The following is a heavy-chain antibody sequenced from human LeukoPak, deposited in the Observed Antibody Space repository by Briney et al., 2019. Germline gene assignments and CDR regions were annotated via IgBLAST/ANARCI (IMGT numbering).Heavy chain of an antibody. CDR1: GYTFTSYD. CDR3: ARDSSSSSPFDP. D-gene: IGHD6-6*01. V-gene: IGHV1-8*03. Sequence: ASVKVSCKASGYTFTSYDINWVRQATGQGLEWMGWMNPNSGNTGYAQKFQGRVTITRNTSISTAYMELSSLRPEDTAVYYCARDSSSSSPFDPWGQGTLVTVSS. CDR2: MNPNSGNT. J-gene: IGHJ5*02.